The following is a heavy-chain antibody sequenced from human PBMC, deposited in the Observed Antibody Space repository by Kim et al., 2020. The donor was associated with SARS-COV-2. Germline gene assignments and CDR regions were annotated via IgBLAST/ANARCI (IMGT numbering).Heavy chain of an antibody. J-gene: IGHJ3*02. D-gene: IGHD4-17*01. CDR2: INHSGST. Sequence: SETLSLTCAVYGGSFSGYYWSWIRQPPGKGLEWIGEINHSGSTNYNPSLKSRVTISVDTSKNQFSLKLSSVTAADTAVYYCARGSGVTTAAAFDIWGQGTMVTVSS. V-gene: IGHV4-34*01. CDR3: ARGSGVTTAAAFDI. CDR1: GGSFSGYY.